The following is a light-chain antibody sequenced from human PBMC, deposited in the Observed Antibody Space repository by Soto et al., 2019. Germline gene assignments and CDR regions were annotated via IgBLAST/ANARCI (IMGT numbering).Light chain of an antibody. J-gene: IGLJ1*01. CDR1: NIGSKS. Sequence: SYELTQPPSVSVAPGQTARITCGGNNIGSKSVHWYQQKPGQAPVLVVYDDRARPSGIPERFSGSNSGNTATLTISRVEAGDEAEYYCQVWDSPSHNEVFGNGTKVTV. CDR2: DDR. V-gene: IGLV3-21*02. CDR3: QVWDSPSHNEV.